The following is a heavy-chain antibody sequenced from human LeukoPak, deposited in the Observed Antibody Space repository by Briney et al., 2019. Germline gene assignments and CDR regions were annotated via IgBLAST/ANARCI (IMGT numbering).Heavy chain of an antibody. D-gene: IGHD6-13*01. J-gene: IGHJ4*02. CDR1: GFTFSSYS. V-gene: IGHV3-21*01. CDR3: ARAYSSSWYPVDY. Sequence: GGSLTLSCAPSGFTFSSYSMNWVRQPPGKGRGWVSSISSSSSYIYYADSVKGRFTISRDNAKNSLYLQMNSLRAEDTAVYYCARAYSSSWYPVDYWGQGTLVTVSS. CDR2: ISSSSSYI.